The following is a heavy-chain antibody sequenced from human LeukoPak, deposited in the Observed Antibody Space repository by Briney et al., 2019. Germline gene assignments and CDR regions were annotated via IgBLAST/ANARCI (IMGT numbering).Heavy chain of an antibody. J-gene: IGHJ4*02. D-gene: IGHD2/OR15-2a*01. CDR3: AKDRMGAYFTIPDY. V-gene: IGHV3-9*01. Sequence: GGSLRLSCAASGFTFDDYAMHWVRQAPGKGLEWVSGISWNGDIKGYADSVKVRFTISRDNAQNSLYLQVNSLRPEDTAFYSCAKDRMGAYFTIPDYWGQGTLVTISS. CDR2: ISWNGDIK. CDR1: GFTFDDYA.